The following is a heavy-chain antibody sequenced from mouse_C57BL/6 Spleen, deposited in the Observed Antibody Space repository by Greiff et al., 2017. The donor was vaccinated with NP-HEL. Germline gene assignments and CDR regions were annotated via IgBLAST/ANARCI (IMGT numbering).Heavy chain of an antibody. V-gene: IGHV5-17*01. CDR2: ISSGSSTI. Sequence: EVMLVESGGGLVKPGGSLKLSCAASGFTFSDYGMHWVRQAPEKGLEWVAYISSGSSTIYYADTVKGRFTISRDNAKNTLFLQMTSLRSEDTAMYYCARNRAMDYWGQGTSVTVSS. CDR1: GFTFSDYG. CDR3: ARNRAMDY. J-gene: IGHJ4*01.